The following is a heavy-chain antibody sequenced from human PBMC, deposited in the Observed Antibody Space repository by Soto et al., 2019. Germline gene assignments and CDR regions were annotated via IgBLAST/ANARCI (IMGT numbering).Heavy chain of an antibody. CDR3: ARRLDWFDP. Sequence: SETLSLTCTVSGGSISSYYWSWIRQPPGKGLEWIGYIYYSGSTNYNPSLKSRVTISVDTSKNQFSLKLSSVTAADTAVYYCARRLDWFDPWGQGTLVTVSS. CDR1: GGSISSYY. J-gene: IGHJ5*02. V-gene: IGHV4-59*08. D-gene: IGHD5-12*01. CDR2: IYYSGST.